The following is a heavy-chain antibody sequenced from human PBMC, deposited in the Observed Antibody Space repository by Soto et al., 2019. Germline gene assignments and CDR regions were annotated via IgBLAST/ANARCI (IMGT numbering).Heavy chain of an antibody. CDR1: GGSIRSYY. CDR2: VHISGST. CDR3: ARGGRDGFDI. Sequence: PSETLSLTCTVSGGSIRSYYWSWIRQPPGKGLEWIGRVHISGSTNYHPSLKSRVAMSVDTSNNQFSLKVTSVTVADTAVYYCARGGRDGFDIWGQGTMVTVSS. J-gene: IGHJ3*02. V-gene: IGHV4-4*07.